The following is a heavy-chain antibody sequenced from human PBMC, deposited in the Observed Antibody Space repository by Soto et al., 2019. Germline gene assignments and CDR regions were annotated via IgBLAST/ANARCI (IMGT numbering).Heavy chain of an antibody. CDR3: TQIYGSGSWGWYFHS. Sequence: QITLRESGPSLVKPTETLTLTCTFFGFSLTTTGVGVGWIRQPPGKALEWLAVVFWDDGERYSPSLKSRVTIAKDTSKNQVVLTMTNMDPVDTATYYCTQIYGSGSWGWYFHSWGQGTLVTVSS. J-gene: IGHJ4*02. CDR1: GFSLTTTGVG. CDR2: VFWDDGE. D-gene: IGHD1-26*01. V-gene: IGHV2-5*02.